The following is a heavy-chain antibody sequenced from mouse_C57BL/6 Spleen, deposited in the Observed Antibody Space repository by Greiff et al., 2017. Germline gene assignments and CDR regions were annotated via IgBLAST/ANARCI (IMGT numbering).Heavy chain of an antibody. D-gene: IGHD6-1*01. CDR1: GYSFTGYY. V-gene: IGHV1-42*01. CDR2: ISPSTGGT. CDR3: AREKGLPDYAMDY. Sequence: VQLQQSGPELVKPGASVKISCKASGYSFTGYYMNWVKQSPEKSLEWIGEISPSTGGTTYNQKFKAKATLTVDKSSSTAYMQLKSLTSEDSAVYYCAREKGLPDYAMDYWGQGTSVTVSS. J-gene: IGHJ4*01.